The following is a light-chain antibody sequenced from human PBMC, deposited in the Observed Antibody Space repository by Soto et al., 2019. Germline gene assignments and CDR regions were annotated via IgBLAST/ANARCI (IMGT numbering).Light chain of an antibody. Sequence: DIQMTQSPSTLSASLGDTVTVTCRASQSSSTHLSGYQHKPVKSPKLLIYSESSLQSWVPSRFTGSGSPTDFTLXXRSLQPEDFATYYCQQSYTSSWTFGPGTKV. J-gene: IGKJ1*01. CDR1: QSSSTH. V-gene: IGKV1-39*01. CDR2: SES. CDR3: QQSYTSSWT.